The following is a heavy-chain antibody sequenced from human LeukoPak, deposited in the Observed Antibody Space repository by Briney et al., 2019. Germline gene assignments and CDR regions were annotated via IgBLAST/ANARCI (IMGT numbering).Heavy chain of an antibody. CDR3: ARDQEGFDY. J-gene: IGHJ4*02. V-gene: IGHV1-46*01. Sequence: GASVKVSCKASGYTFTCNYIHWVRQALGQGLEWMGMIYPRDGSTSYAQKFQGRVTVTRDTSTSTVHMELSGLRSEDTAVYYCARDQEGFDYWGQGTLVTVSS. CDR2: IYPRDGST. CDR1: GYTFTCNY.